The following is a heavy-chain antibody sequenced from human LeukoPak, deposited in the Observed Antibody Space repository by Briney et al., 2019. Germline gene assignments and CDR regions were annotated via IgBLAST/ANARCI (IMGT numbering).Heavy chain of an antibody. CDR1: GFTFSSYG. J-gene: IGHJ4*02. D-gene: IGHD2-2*01. CDR2: ISYDGSNK. CDR3: ARVDVVVPAAFDY. V-gene: IGHV3-30*19. Sequence: PGGSLRLSCAASGFTFSSYGMHWVRQAPGKGLEWVAVISYDGSNKYYADSVKGRFTISRDNSKNTLYLQMNSLRAEDTAVYYCARVDVVVPAAFDYWGQGTLVTVSS.